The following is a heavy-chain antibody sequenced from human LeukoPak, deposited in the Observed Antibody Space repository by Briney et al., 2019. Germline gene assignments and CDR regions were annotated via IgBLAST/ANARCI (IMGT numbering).Heavy chain of an antibody. Sequence: PGGSLRLSCAASGFVFSTHSMNWVRQAPGEGLEWVSWISSSSGDIYYADSVKGRFTISRDDAKNSLYLQMNNLRGEDTAVYYCVRDADGGNSWFDSWGQGTLVTVSS. V-gene: IGHV3-21*01. D-gene: IGHD4-23*01. J-gene: IGHJ5*01. CDR2: ISSSSGDI. CDR3: VRDADGGNSWFDS. CDR1: GFVFSTHS.